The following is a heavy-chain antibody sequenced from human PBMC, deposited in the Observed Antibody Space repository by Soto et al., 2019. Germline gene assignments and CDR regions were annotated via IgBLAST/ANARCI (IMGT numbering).Heavy chain of an antibody. V-gene: IGHV3-23*01. J-gene: IGHJ5*02. CDR1: GFTFSSYA. Sequence: GGSLRLSCAASGFTFSSYAMSWVRQAPGKGLEWVSAISGSGGSTYYADSVKGRFTISRDNSKNTLYLQMNSLRAEDTAVYYCAKAPNYYGSGSSKNWFDPWGQGTLVTVSS. D-gene: IGHD3-10*01. CDR3: AKAPNYYGSGSSKNWFDP. CDR2: ISGSGGST.